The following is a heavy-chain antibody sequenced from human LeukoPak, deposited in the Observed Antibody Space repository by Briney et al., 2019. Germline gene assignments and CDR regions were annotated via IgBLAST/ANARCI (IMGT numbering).Heavy chain of an antibody. J-gene: IGHJ4*02. CDR2: FFYTGNT. CDR3: ASTDYGDIDY. CDR1: GGSIGSYY. V-gene: IGHV4-59*08. Sequence: SETLSLTCTVSGGSIGSYYWSWIRQPPGKGLEWIGYFFYTGNTNYNPSLKSRVTISAGTSKNQFSLKLSSVTAADTAVYYCASTDYGDIDYWGQGTLVTVSS. D-gene: IGHD4-17*01.